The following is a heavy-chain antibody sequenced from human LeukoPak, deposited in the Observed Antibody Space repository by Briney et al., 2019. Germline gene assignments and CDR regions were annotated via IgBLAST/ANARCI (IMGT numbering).Heavy chain of an antibody. CDR3: VRHISANTGYFDS. V-gene: IGHV4-39*01. J-gene: IGHJ4*02. CDR1: DGSVSSGTYY. Sequence: SETLSLTCTISDGSVSSGTYYWGWIRQSPGKGQEWIGSIHYSGSSYYNPSLKSRAAIFVDTSRDQVSMDLSYVTAADTALYYCVRHISANTGYFDSCGQGTLVTVSS. CDR2: IHYSGSS.